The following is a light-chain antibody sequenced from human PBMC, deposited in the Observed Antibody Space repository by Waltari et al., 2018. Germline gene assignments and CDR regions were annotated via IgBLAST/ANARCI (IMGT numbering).Light chain of an antibody. Sequence: IQLTQAPSSLSASLGDSVTINCRASQHISNFLAWFQQKPGKAPTLLIDAASTLHSGVPSRFSGSGSGTDFTLTISSLQPEDFAAYYCHQLNTVPTFGGGTKVEI. CDR1: QHISNF. J-gene: IGKJ4*01. CDR2: AAS. CDR3: HQLNTVPT. V-gene: IGKV1-9*01.